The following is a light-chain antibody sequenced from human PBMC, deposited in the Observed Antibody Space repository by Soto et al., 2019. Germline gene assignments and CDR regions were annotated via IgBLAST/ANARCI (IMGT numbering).Light chain of an antibody. J-gene: IGKJ4*01. CDR3: QQYAASPLT. CDR2: HAS. CDR1: QTVGRNY. Sequence: EIVLTQSPGTLSLSPGERATLSCRASQTVGRNYLAWYQQKPGQAPRLLIYHASNRATGIPDRFSGSGSGTDCTLTISRLEPEDFLIKYCQQYAASPLTFGGGAKVEI. V-gene: IGKV3-20*01.